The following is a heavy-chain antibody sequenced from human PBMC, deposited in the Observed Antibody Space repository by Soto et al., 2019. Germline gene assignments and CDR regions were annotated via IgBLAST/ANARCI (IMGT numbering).Heavy chain of an antibody. D-gene: IGHD2-8*01. Sequence: EVQLVESGGGLVQPGGSLRLSCAASGFTFRSYWMHWVRQVPGKALMWISNINTDGSSATYADSVKGRFTISRDDGKNSLWLQMNSLRAEDSAVYFCGRGVVAAPGVEYWGQGNLVTVSS. V-gene: IGHV3-74*03. CDR2: INTDGSSA. CDR3: GRGVVAAPGVEY. J-gene: IGHJ4*02. CDR1: GFTFRSYW.